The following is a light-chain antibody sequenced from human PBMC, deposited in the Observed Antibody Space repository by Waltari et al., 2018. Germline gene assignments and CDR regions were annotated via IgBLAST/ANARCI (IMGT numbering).Light chain of an antibody. CDR2: DAS. J-gene: IGKJ5*01. V-gene: IGKV3-11*01. CDR3: QQRSNWHPIT. CDR1: QSVSSY. Sequence: EIVLTQSPATLSLSPGERATLSCSASQSVSSYLAWYQQKPCQAPRLLIYDASNRATGIPARFSGSGSGTDFTLTISSLEPEDIAVYYCQQRSNWHPITFGQGTRLEIK.